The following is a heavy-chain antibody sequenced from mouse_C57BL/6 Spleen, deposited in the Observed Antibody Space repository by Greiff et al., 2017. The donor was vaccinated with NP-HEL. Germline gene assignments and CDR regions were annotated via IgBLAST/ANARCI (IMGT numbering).Heavy chain of an antibody. J-gene: IGHJ4*01. D-gene: IGHD2-1*01. CDR1: GYTFTSYG. V-gene: IGHV1-81*01. CDR3: ANIYYGNDYYAMDY. Sequence: QVQLQQSGAELARPGASVKLSCKASGYTFTSYGISWVKQRTGQGLEWIGEIYPRSGNTYYNEKFKGKATLTADKSSSTAYMELRSLTSEDSAVYFCANIYYGNDYYAMDYWGQGTSVTVSS. CDR2: IYPRSGNT.